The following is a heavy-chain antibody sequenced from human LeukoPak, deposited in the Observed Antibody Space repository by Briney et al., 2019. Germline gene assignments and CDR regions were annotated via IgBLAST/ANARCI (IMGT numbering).Heavy chain of an antibody. J-gene: IGHJ4*02. CDR1: GFTFSHYS. Sequence: GGSLRLSCAASGFTFSHYSMTWVRQTPGRGLEWVSYISISSSATYYADSVKGRFTISRDNAKNSLFLQMNSLRAEDTALYFCAREGYYGSGRRIDFWGPGTLVTVSS. CDR2: ISISSSAT. CDR3: AREGYYGSGRRIDF. V-gene: IGHV3-48*01. D-gene: IGHD3-10*01.